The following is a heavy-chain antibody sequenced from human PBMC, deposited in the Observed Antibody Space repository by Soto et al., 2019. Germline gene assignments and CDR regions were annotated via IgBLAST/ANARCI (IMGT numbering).Heavy chain of an antibody. D-gene: IGHD2-15*01. V-gene: IGHV3-23*01. J-gene: IGHJ6*03. CDR1: GFTFSSYA. CDR2: ISGSGGST. CDR3: AKDPYCSGGSCYPYYYYMDV. Sequence: GGSLRLSCAASGFTFSSYAMSWVRQAPGKGLEWVSAISGSGGSTYYADSVKGRFTISRDNSKNTLYLQMNSLRAEDTAVYYCAKDPYCSGGSCYPYYYYMDVWGKGTTVTVSS.